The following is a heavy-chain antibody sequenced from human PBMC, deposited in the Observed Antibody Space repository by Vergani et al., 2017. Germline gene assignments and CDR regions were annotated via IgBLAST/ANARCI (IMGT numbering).Heavy chain of an antibody. J-gene: IGHJ4*02. CDR2: MDYNGRA. CDR3: ARHVTQDYYNDSDYFDY. Sequence: QLQLQESGPGLVKPSGTLSPPCSFPGGSFFNGRYYWGWTRQPPGKGLEWIGSMDYNGRAYYTPSLRRRVAISIDTSKMQFSLKLYSLTAADTAIYYCARHVTQDYYNDSDYFDYWGLGTLVTVSS. V-gene: IGHV4-39*01. D-gene: IGHD3-22*01. CDR1: GGSFFNGRYY.